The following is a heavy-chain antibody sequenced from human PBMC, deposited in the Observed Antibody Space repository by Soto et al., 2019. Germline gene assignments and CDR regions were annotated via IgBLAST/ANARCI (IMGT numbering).Heavy chain of an antibody. CDR2: INGGGGST. Sequence: GSLRLSCAASGFTFSSYWMHWFRQAPGKGLMWVSRINGGGGSTTYADSVKGRFTISRDNAKNTLYLQMNGLRAEDTALYYCARWFTYGNFDYFDYWGQGTQVTVSS. J-gene: IGHJ4*02. CDR3: ARWFTYGNFDYFDY. V-gene: IGHV3-74*01. D-gene: IGHD3-10*01. CDR1: GFTFSSYW.